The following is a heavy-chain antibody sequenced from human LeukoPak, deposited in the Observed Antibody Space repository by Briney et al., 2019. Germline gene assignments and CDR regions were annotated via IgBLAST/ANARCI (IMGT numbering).Heavy chain of an antibody. V-gene: IGHV4-59*01. Sequence: SETLSLTCTVSGGSISSYYWSWIRQPPGKGLEWIGYIYYSGSTNYNPSLKSRVTISVDTSKNQFSLKLSSMTAADTAVYYCARDTSRSFFDYWGQGTLVTVSS. CDR2: IYYSGST. D-gene: IGHD6-6*01. CDR1: GGSISSYY. CDR3: ARDTSRSFFDY. J-gene: IGHJ4*02.